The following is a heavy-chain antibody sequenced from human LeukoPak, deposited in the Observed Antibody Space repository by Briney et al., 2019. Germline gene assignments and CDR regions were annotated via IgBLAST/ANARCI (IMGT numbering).Heavy chain of an antibody. J-gene: IGHJ4*02. Sequence: PSETLSLTCTVSGGSISSGGYFYYGWIRQHPGKGLEWIGYIYYTGSTYYDPSLKSRVSISVDTSKNQFSLKLSSVTAADTAVYYCARDLSIAAAIADYWGQGTLVTVSS. CDR1: GGSISSGGYFY. D-gene: IGHD6-13*01. CDR3: ARDLSIAAAIADY. V-gene: IGHV4-31*03. CDR2: IYYTGST.